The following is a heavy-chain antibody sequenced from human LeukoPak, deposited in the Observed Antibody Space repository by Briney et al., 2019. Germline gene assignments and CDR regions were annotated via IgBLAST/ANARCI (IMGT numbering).Heavy chain of an antibody. V-gene: IGHV1-8*01. CDR2: MNPNSGNT. CDR1: GYTFISYD. D-gene: IGHD3-16*01. CDR3: ARYEPLLRYFQY. Sequence: ASVNVSCKASGYTFISYDINWVRQATGQGLEWMGWMNPNSGNTGYAQKFQGRVTMTRNTSIGTAYMELSSLRSEDTAVYYCARYEPLLRYFQYWGQGTLVTVSS. J-gene: IGHJ1*01.